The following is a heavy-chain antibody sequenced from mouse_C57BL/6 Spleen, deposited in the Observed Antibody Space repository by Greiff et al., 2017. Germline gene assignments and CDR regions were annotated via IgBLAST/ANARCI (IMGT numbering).Heavy chain of an antibody. CDR1: GYTFTSYW. Sequence: QVHVTQSGAELANPGASVKLSCKASGYTFTSYWMHWVKQRPGQGLEWIGYINPSSGYTKSNQKFKDKATLTADKSSSTAYMQLSSLTYEDSAVYYCARGANWESWFAYWGTGPLVTFSA. V-gene: IGHV1-7*01. J-gene: IGHJ3*01. CDR2: INPSSGYT. D-gene: IGHD4-1*01. CDR3: ARGANWESWFAY.